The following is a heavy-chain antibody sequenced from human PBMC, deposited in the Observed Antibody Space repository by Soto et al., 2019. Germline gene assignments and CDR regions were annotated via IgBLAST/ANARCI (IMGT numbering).Heavy chain of an antibody. CDR1: GFTFSNYA. Sequence: EVHLLESGGGLVQPGGSLRLSCAASGFTFSNYAMTWVRQAPGKGLEWVSVISGTGGGTNNADSAKGRFTTSRDNSKNTLYLERDRLRAEYTAVYYCAQRAFYVSGSTNDEGMDGWGQGTAVTVS. CDR2: ISGTGGGT. V-gene: IGHV3-23*01. J-gene: IGHJ6*02. D-gene: IGHD3-10*01. CDR3: AQRAFYVSGSTNDEGMDG.